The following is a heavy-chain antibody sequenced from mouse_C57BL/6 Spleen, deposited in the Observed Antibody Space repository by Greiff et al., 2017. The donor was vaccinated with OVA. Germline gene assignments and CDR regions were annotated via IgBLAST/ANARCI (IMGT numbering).Heavy chain of an antibody. Sequence: EVQLQQSGPELVKPGASVKISCKASGYSFTGYYMNWVKQSPEKSLEWIGKINPSTGGTTYNQKFKAKATLTVDKSSSTAYMQLKSLTSEDSAVYYCARWVFTDYFDYWGQGTTLTVSS. CDR1: GYSFTGYY. CDR3: ARWVFTDYFDY. CDR2: INPSTGGT. J-gene: IGHJ2*01. V-gene: IGHV1-42*01.